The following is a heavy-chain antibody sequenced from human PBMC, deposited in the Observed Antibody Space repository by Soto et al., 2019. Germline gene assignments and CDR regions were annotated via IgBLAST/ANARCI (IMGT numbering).Heavy chain of an antibody. CDR1: GFTFSSYS. CDR2: ISSSSSYI. D-gene: IGHD2-15*01. CDR3: ARDPYCSGRSCYGPPTHGNWFDP. J-gene: IGHJ5*02. V-gene: IGHV3-21*01. Sequence: GGSLRLSCAASGFTFSSYSMNWVRQAPGKGLEWVSSISSSSSYIYYADSVKGRFTISRDNAKNSLYLQMNSLRAEDTAVYYCARDPYCSGRSCYGPPTHGNWFDPWGQGTLVTVSS.